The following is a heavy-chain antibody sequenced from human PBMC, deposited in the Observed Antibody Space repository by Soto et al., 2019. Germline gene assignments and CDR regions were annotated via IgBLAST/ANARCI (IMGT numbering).Heavy chain of an antibody. J-gene: IGHJ6*03. V-gene: IGHV1-18*01. CDR3: ARVYRGDIRLTISNQYYYDMNI. Sequence: QVQLVQSGPEVKKPGASVKVSCKASGYTFSSYGISWVRQAPGQGFEWMAWISVDNGNTNFAQRLQARVSMTTDTSTSTEYMELTSLRGDATAVYCCARVYRGDIRLTISNQYYYDMNICCEGTTVSVPS. CDR1: GYTFSSYG. CDR2: ISVDNGNT. D-gene: IGHD2-15*01.